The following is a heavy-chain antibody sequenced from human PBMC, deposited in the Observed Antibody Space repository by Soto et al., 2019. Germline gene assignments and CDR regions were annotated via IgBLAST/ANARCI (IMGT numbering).Heavy chain of an antibody. Sequence: QVQLQESGPGLVKPSETLSLTCTVSYGSISNYYWCWIRQPPGKGLEWIGYVYYSGSTTYNPSLKSRVTISVDPSKNLFPLKLSSVTAADAAVYYCARSVGATFLDFWGQGTLVTVSS. D-gene: IGHD1-26*01. CDR1: YGSISNYY. CDR2: VYYSGST. CDR3: ARSVGATFLDF. V-gene: IGHV4-59*01. J-gene: IGHJ4*02.